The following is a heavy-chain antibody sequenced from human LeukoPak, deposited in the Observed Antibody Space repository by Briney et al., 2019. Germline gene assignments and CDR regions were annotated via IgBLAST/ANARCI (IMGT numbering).Heavy chain of an antibody. V-gene: IGHV4-59*01. D-gene: IGHD3-16*01. Sequence: PSETLSLTCTVSGGSISGYYWSWIRQPPGKGLEWLGYIYYSGSSNYNPSLKSRLTMSVDTPKNQFSLRLSSVTAADTAVYYCARDLVNTSFLDYWGQGTLVTVSS. CDR3: ARDLVNTSFLDY. J-gene: IGHJ4*02. CDR2: IYYSGSS. CDR1: GGSISGYY.